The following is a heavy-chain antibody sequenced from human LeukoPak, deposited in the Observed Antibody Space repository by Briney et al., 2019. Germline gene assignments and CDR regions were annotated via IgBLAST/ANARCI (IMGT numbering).Heavy chain of an antibody. CDR3: ASSTTVTIVDY. J-gene: IGHJ4*02. Sequence: SETLSLTCTVSGGSISSYYWSWIRQPPGKGLEWIGEINHSGSTNYNPSLKSRVTISVDTSKNQFSLKLSSVTAADTAVYYCASSTTVTIVDYWGQGTLVTVSS. D-gene: IGHD4-17*01. CDR2: INHSGST. CDR1: GGSISSYY. V-gene: IGHV4-34*01.